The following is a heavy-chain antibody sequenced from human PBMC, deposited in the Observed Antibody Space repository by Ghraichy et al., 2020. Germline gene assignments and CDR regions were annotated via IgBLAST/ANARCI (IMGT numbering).Heavy chain of an antibody. Sequence: ASVKVSCKASGYTFTNYDINWVRQATGQGREWMGWMNPGSGNTGYAQKFQGRVTITRDASISTAYMDLSSLRSEDTAVYYCARGVLPGDSSGYEFDTWGQGTLVTVSS. CDR1: GYTFTNYD. CDR3: ARGVLPGDSSGYEFDT. D-gene: IGHD3-22*01. J-gene: IGHJ5*02. V-gene: IGHV1-8*03. CDR2: MNPGSGNT.